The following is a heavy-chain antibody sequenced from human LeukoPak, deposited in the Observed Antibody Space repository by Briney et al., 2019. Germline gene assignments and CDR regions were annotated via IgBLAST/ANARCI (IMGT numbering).Heavy chain of an antibody. Sequence: SETLSLTCAVYGGSFSGYYWSWIRQPPGKGLEWIGEINHSGSTNYNPSLKSRVTISVDTSKNQFSLKLSSVTAADTAVYYCARGRKGWLLLSHFDYWGQGTLVTVSS. J-gene: IGHJ4*02. CDR2: INHSGST. D-gene: IGHD3-22*01. V-gene: IGHV4-34*01. CDR3: ARGRKGWLLLSHFDY. CDR1: GGSFSGYY.